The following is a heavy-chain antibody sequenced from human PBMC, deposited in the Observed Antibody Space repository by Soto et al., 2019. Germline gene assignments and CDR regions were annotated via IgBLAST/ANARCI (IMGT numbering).Heavy chain of an antibody. CDR1: CFTFSSYG. CDR3: ARDREVFYYYYGMDV. V-gene: IGHV3-33*01. J-gene: IGHJ6*02. CDR2: IWYDGSNK. Sequence: GGSLRLSCAASCFTFSSYGMHWIRKAPGKGLEWVAVIWYDGSNKYYADSVKGRFTISRDNSKNTLYLQMNSLRAEDTAVYYCARDREVFYYYYGMDVWGQGTTVTVSS.